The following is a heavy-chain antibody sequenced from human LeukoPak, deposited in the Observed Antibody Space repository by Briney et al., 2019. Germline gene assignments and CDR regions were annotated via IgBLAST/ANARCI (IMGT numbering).Heavy chain of an antibody. D-gene: IGHD5-24*01. CDR2: IYTGGST. CDR3: ARSSSEGWLQSVGSFDY. CDR1: GGSISSGSYY. Sequence: SETLSLTCTVSGGSISSGSYYWSWIRQPAGKGLEWIGRIYTGGSTNYNPSLKSRVTVSVDKSKNQFSLKLSSVTAADTAVYYCARSSSEGWLQSVGSFDYWGQGTLVTVSS. J-gene: IGHJ4*02. V-gene: IGHV4-61*02.